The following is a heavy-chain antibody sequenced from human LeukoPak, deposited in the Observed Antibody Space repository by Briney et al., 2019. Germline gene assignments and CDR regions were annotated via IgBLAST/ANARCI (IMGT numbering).Heavy chain of an antibody. J-gene: IGHJ4*02. CDR2: INPSNGNP. CDR3: ARDTPDGRVTKFDY. D-gene: IGHD4-17*01. CDR1: GYTFKTYA. V-gene: IGHV7-4-1*02. Sequence: ASVKVSCKSSGYTFKTYAINWLRQAPGQGLEWVGWINPSNGNPTYAQGFTGRFVFSLDTSVSTAFLHISSLQVEDTAVYYCARDTPDGRVTKFDYWGQGTLVTVSS.